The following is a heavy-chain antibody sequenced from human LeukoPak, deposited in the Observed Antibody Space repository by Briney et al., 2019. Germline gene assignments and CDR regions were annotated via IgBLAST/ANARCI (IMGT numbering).Heavy chain of an antibody. J-gene: IGHJ5*02. Sequence: SETLSLTCGVYGGSFSGYNGSWSRQTPGKGREGRGEINHRGSTNYNPSLKSRVPISVDTSKNQFSLKLSSVTAADTAVYYFFFFKQKTAYEILTAWGQGTLVTVSS. CDR3: FFFKQKTAYEILTA. CDR1: GGSFSGYN. CDR2: INHRGST. D-gene: IGHD3-9*01. V-gene: IGHV4-34*01.